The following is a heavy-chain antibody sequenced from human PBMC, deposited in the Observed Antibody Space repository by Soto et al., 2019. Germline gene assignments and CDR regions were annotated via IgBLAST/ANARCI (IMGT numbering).Heavy chain of an antibody. CDR2: LLYRGTA. V-gene: IGHV4-59*01. CDR1: DSSMSPYY. D-gene: IGHD1-26*01. J-gene: IGHJ4*02. CDR3: EREKDLILGGYAFGY. Sequence: SETLSLTCIVSDSSMSPYYWTWFRQAPGKGLEWIGHLLYRGTATYNPALKGRVTISLDTSKKQVSLKLSSVIAADTAVYYCEREKDLILGGYAFGYWGPGTLVPVYS.